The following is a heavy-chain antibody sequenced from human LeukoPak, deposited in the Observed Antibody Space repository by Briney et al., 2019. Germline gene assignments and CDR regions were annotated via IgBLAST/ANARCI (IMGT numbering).Heavy chain of an antibody. CDR1: GXSISSYY. V-gene: IGHV4-59*01. D-gene: IGHD3-22*01. J-gene: IGHJ4*02. Sequence: SETLSLTCTVSGXSISSYYWSWIRQPPGKGLEWIGYIYYSGSTNYNPSLKSRVTISVDTSKNQFSLKLSSVTAADTAVYYCARAGRVDSSGYYPDYWGQRTLVTVSS. CDR2: IYYSGST. CDR3: ARAGRVDSSGYYPDY.